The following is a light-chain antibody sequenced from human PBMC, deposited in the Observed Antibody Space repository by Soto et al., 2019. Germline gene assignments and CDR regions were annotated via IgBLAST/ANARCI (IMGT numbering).Light chain of an antibody. CDR1: QTISNW. J-gene: IGKJ1*01. CDR2: DSS. V-gene: IGKV1-5*01. Sequence: DIQMTQSPSTLSASVGDRVTITCRASQTISNWLAWYQQKPGKAPKLLIYDSSNLESGVPSRFSGSGSGTEFTLTISSLQPDDFATYSCQQYDSYSRTFGQGTKVEIK. CDR3: QQYDSYSRT.